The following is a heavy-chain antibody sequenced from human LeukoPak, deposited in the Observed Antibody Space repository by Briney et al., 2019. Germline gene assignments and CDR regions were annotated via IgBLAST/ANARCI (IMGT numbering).Heavy chain of an antibody. V-gene: IGHV3-66*01. Sequence: GGSLRLSCAASGFTVSSNYMSWVRQAPGNGLEWVSVIYSGGSTYYADSVKGRFTISRDNSKNTLYLQMNSLRAEDTAVYYCARDQSEMATIRPYYYGMDVWGQGTTVTVSS. J-gene: IGHJ6*02. D-gene: IGHD5-24*01. CDR2: IYSGGST. CDR3: ARDQSEMATIRPYYYGMDV. CDR1: GFTVSSNY.